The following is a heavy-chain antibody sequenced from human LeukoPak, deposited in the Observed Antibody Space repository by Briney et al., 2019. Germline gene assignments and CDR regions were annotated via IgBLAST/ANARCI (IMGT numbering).Heavy chain of an antibody. CDR2: ISYDGSNK. CDR3: AKFKVRRDLNDNWFDP. D-gene: IGHD3-10*01. Sequence: GGSLRLSCAASGFTFSSYGMHWVRQAPGKGLEWVAVISYDGSNKYYADSVKGRFTISRDNSKNTLYLQMNSLRAEDTAVYYCAKFKVRRDLNDNWFDPWGQGTLVTVSS. J-gene: IGHJ5*02. CDR1: GFTFSSYG. V-gene: IGHV3-30*18.